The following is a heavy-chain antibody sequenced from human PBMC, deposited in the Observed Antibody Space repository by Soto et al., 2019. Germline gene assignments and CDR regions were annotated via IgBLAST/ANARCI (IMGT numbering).Heavy chain of an antibody. CDR3: ARDQGYCSGGSCYVAGY. D-gene: IGHD2-15*01. V-gene: IGHV4-59*12. Sequence: SETLSLTCTVSGFSISSYYWSWIRQPPGKGLEWIGYIYYSGSTNYNPSLKSRVTISVDTSKNQFSLKLSSVTAADTAVYYCARDQGYCSGGSCYVAGYWGQGTLVTVSS. CDR2: IYYSGST. CDR1: GFSISSYY. J-gene: IGHJ4*02.